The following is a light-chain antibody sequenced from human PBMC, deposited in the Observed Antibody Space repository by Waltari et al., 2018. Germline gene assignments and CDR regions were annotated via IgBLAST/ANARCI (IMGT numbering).Light chain of an antibody. CDR2: GAS. J-gene: IGKJ2*01. V-gene: IGKV3-15*01. CDR1: QSVSSN. CDR3: QHSDT. Sequence: EIVMTQSPGTLSVSPGEKATLSCRASQSVSSNLAWYQQKPGQSPRLLIYGASTRATGIPARFSVSGSGTDFTLTISSLQSEDFAVYYCQHSDTFGQGTKLEIK.